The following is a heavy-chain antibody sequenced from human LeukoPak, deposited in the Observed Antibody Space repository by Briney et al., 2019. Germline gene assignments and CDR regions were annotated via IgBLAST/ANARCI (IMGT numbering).Heavy chain of an antibody. Sequence: SETLSLTRTVSGGSISSYYWSWIRQPAGKGLVWIGRIYTSGRTNYNPSLTSQVTMSVDTSENQFSRKLASVTAADPGVYYCARGGADYYPWDYYGMDVWGQGTTVTVSS. V-gene: IGHV4-4*07. CDR2: IYTSGRT. CDR3: ARGGADYYPWDYYGMDV. D-gene: IGHD3-10*01. CDR1: GGSISSYY. J-gene: IGHJ6*02.